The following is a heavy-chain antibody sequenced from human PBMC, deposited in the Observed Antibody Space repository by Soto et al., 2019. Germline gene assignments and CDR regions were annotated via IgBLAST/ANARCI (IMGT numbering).Heavy chain of an antibody. J-gene: IGHJ4*02. CDR1: GCTFSSYA. CDR3: AGDITQTRELAAAGLY. V-gene: IGHV1-69*06. CDR2: IIPIFGTA. Sequence: ASVKVSCKASGCTFSSYAISWVRQAPGQGLEWMGGIIPIFGTANYAQKFQGRVTITADKSTSTAYMELSSLRSEDTAVYYCAGDITQTRELAAAGLYWGQGTLVTVSS. D-gene: IGHD6-13*01.